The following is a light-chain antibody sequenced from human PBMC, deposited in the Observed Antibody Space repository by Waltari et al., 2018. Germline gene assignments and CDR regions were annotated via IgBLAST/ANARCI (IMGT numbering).Light chain of an antibody. CDR3: LIYMGSGIWV. V-gene: IGLV8-61*01. CDR1: SGSVSTTSY. CDR2: KAS. J-gene: IGLJ3*02. Sequence: TVVTQEPSLPVSPGGTVTLTCALSSGSVSTTSYVSWYQQTPGQAPRTLVYKASARSSGGPDRFSGSILGNKAALTITGAQAEDDSDYYCLIYMGSGIWVFGGGTKLTVL.